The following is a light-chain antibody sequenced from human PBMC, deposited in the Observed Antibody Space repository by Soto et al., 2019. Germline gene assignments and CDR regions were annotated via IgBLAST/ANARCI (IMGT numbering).Light chain of an antibody. CDR3: QQYNSWPPIT. V-gene: IGKV3-15*01. Sequence: EVVMTQSPATLSVSPGERATLSCRASESVSSNLAWYQRSPGQAPRLVIYGASTRATGIPARFSGGGSGTEFTLTISSLQSEDFAVYYCQQYNSWPPITFGQGTRLE. CDR1: ESVSSN. J-gene: IGKJ5*01. CDR2: GAS.